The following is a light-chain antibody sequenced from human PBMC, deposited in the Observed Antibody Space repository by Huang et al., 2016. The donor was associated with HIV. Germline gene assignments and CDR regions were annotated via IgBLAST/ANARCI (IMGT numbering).Light chain of an antibody. CDR2: SAS. Sequence: IQLTQSPSSLSASIGDRVTITCRASQGIESYLAWYQQKPGKAPNLLIYSASTLQYGVPSRFSGSGSGTDFTLTISSLQPEDFATYYCQQLNSYPITFGQGTRLEI. CDR3: QQLNSYPIT. V-gene: IGKV1-9*01. J-gene: IGKJ5*01. CDR1: QGIESY.